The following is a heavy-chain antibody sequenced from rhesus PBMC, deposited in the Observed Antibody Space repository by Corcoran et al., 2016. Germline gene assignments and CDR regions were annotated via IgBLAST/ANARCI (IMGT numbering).Heavy chain of an antibody. J-gene: IGHJ4*01. V-gene: IGHV4-169*02. Sequence: QLQLQESGPGLVKPSETLSLTCAVSGGSISSSYWSWIRHAPGKGLEWIGYIYGSASSTNSNPSLKSRVTLSVVTSKNQLSLKLSSVTAADTAVYYCARENPTFDYWGQGVLVTVSS. CDR1: GGSISSSY. CDR3: ARENPTFDY. CDR2: IYGSASST.